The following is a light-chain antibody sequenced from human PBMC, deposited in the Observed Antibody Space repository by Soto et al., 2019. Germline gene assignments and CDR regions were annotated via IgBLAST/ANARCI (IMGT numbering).Light chain of an antibody. J-gene: IGKJ1*01. CDR3: QHYNSYSEA. V-gene: IGKV1-5*03. Sequence: DIPMTPSHSILSASCGDRFTISLGASQSIGSWVAWYQQKPGRAPNLLIHKASHLESGVPSMFSGSGSGTEFTLTISSLQPGDFATYYCQHYNSYSEAFGQGTKVDI. CDR1: QSIGSW. CDR2: KAS.